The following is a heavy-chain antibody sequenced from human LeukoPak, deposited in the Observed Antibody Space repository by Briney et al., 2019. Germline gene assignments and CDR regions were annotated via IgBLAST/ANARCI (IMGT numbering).Heavy chain of an antibody. Sequence: GGSLRLSCAASGFTFSSYGMHWVRQAPGKGLEWVAVISYDGSNKYYADSVKGRFTISRDNSKNTLYLQMNSLRAGDTAVYYCAKDTLGGFFDYWGQGTLVTVSS. CDR3: AKDTLGGFFDY. CDR1: GFTFSSYG. CDR2: ISYDGSNK. J-gene: IGHJ4*02. V-gene: IGHV3-30*18. D-gene: IGHD1-26*01.